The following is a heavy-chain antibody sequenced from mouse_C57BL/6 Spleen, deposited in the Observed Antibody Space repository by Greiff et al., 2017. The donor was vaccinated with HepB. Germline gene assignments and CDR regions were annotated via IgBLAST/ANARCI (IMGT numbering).Heavy chain of an antibody. V-gene: IGHV1-53*01. CDR3: ARSGTGTYFDV. CDR1: GYTFTSYW. D-gene: IGHD4-1*01. J-gene: IGHJ1*03. Sequence: QVQLQQPGTELVKPGASVKLSCKASGYTFTSYWMHWVKQRPGQGLEWIGNINPSNGGTNYNEKFKSKATLTVDKSSSTAYMQLSSLPSADSAVYYCARSGTGTYFDVWGTGTTVTVAS. CDR2: INPSNGGT.